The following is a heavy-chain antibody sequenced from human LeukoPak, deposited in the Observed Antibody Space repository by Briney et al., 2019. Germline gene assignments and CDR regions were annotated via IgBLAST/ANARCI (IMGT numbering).Heavy chain of an antibody. J-gene: IGHJ2*01. CDR3: ARGGETNYPTYWYFDL. CDR1: GFTFGDYA. Sequence: PGGSLRLSCTASGFTFGDYAMSWFRQAPGKGLEWVGFIRSKTYGGTAEDAASVKGRFTISRDDSKSIAYLQMNSLKTEDTAVYFCARGGETNYPTYWYFDLWGRGTLVTVSS. CDR2: IRSKTYGGTA. V-gene: IGHV3-49*03. D-gene: IGHD5-24*01.